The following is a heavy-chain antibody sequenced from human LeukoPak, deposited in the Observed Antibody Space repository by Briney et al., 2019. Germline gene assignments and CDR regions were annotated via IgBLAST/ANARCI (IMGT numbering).Heavy chain of an antibody. J-gene: IGHJ5*02. CDR3: ARDLYYFDRSGYYASDL. CDR2: INQDGSEK. V-gene: IGHV3-7*01. Sequence: PGGSLRLSCAASGFTFSDYWISWVRQAPGKGLEWVANINQDGSEKHYVDSLRCRFTISRDNAKNSLYLQMNSLRAEDTAVYFCARDLYYFDRSGYYASDLWGQGTLVTVSS. CDR1: GFTFSDYW. D-gene: IGHD3-22*01.